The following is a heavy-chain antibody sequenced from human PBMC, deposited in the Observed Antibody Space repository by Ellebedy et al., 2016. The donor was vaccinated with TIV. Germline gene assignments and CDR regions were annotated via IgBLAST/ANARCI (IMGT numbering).Heavy chain of an antibody. J-gene: IGHJ6*03. CDR1: GGAISSYY. CDR2: IYNSGTS. V-gene: IGHV4-59*01. CDR3: AKVGAFYYYMDV. Sequence: MPGGSLRLSCTVSGGAISSYYWIWIRQPPGKGLEWIGYIYNSGTSNYNPSLKSRVTISIDTSKNQFSLKLTSVTAADTAVYYCAKVGAFYYYMDVWGKGTTVTVSS. D-gene: IGHD3-16*01.